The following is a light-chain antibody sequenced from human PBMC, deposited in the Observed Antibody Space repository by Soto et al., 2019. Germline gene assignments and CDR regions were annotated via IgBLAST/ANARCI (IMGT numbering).Light chain of an antibody. CDR2: DAS. Sequence: DIPMTQSPSTLSASVGDRVTITCRASQSTGGWLAWFQQKPGKAPKLLIYDASNLQRGVPRRFSGSGAGTEFTLTISGLQPDDFASYYCLQYNSYPYTFGQGTKLEIK. J-gene: IGKJ2*01. CDR3: LQYNSYPYT. V-gene: IGKV1-5*01. CDR1: QSTGGW.